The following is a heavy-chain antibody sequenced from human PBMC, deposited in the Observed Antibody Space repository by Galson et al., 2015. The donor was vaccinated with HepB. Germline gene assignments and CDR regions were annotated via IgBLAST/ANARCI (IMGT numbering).Heavy chain of an antibody. CDR1: GYTFTSYG. Sequence: SVKVSCKASGYTFTSYGISWVRQAPGQGLEWMGWISAYNGNTNYAQKLQGRVTMTTDTSTSTAYMELRSLRSDDTAVYYCAFGYDFPGQGGDYYYYYGMDVWGQGTTVTVSS. CDR2: ISAYNGNT. D-gene: IGHD5-12*01. CDR3: AFGYDFPGQGGDYYYYYGMDV. V-gene: IGHV1-18*01. J-gene: IGHJ6*02.